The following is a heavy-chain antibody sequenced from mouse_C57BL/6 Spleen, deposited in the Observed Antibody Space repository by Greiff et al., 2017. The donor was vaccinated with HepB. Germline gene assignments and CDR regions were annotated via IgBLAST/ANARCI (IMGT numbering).Heavy chain of an antibody. V-gene: IGHV1-61*01. J-gene: IGHJ2*01. Sequence: VQLQQSGAELVRPGSSVKLSCKASGYTFTSYWMDWVKQRPGQGLEWIGNIYPSDSETHYNQKFKDKATLTVDKSSSTAYMQLSSLTSEDSAVYYCARHGSSPYYFDYWGQGTTLTVSS. D-gene: IGHD1-1*01. CDR2: IYPSDSET. CDR3: ARHGSSPYYFDY. CDR1: GYTFTSYW.